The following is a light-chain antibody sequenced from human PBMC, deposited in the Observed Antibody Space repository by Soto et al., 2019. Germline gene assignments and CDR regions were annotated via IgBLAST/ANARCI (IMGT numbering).Light chain of an antibody. CDR3: QHYSNWPPT. Sequence: EMVMTQSPATLSVSPGERVTLSCRASESVHSNLAWYQQKPGQGPSLLIYYASTRVTGVPDRFSGSGSGTDFTLHISSLQYEDYGVYYCQHYSNWPPTFGPGTTVEIK. V-gene: IGKV3-15*01. CDR2: YAS. CDR1: ESVHSN. J-gene: IGKJ3*01.